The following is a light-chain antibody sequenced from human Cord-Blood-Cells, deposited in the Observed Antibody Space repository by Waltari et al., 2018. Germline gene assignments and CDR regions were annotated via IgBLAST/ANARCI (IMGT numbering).Light chain of an antibody. J-gene: IGLJ3*02. CDR1: SSDVGRYNL. CDR3: CSYAGSSTFWV. V-gene: IGLV2-23*01. Sequence: QSALTQPASVSGSPGQSLTIPCTGTSSDVGRYNLVSWYQQHPGKAPKLRIYEGSKRPSGVSNRFSGSKSGNTASLTISGLQAEDEADYYCCSYAGSSTFWVFGGGTKLTVL. CDR2: EGS.